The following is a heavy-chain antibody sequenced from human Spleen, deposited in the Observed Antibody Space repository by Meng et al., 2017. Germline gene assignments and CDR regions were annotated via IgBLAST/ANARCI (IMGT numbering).Heavy chain of an antibody. J-gene: IGHJ4*02. CDR2: IYYSGST. V-gene: IGHV4-59*01. D-gene: IGHD5-18*01. CDR1: GGSISSYY. Sequence: SETLSLTCTVSGGSISSYYWSWIRQPPGKGLEWIGYIYYSGSTNYNPSLKSRVTISVDTSKNQFSLKLSSVTAADTAVYYCARGTFPRGYSYGYRATYYFDYWGQGTRVTVSS. CDR3: ARGTFPRGYSYGYRATYYFDY.